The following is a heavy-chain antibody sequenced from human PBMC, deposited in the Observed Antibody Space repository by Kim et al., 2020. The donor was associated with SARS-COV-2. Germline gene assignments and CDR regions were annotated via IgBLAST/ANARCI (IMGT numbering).Heavy chain of an antibody. Sequence: GGSLRLSCVASGFTFTSYAMSWVRQAPGKGLEWVSAVGGGADTNYADAVKGRFTISRDNSKSTLHLQMKSLRVEDTAVYYCAKPRPYGTTWYGGIDYWGQGTLVTVSS. V-gene: IGHV3-23*01. D-gene: IGHD6-13*01. J-gene: IGHJ4*02. CDR2: VGGGADT. CDR3: AKPRPYGTTWYGGIDY. CDR1: GFTFTSYA.